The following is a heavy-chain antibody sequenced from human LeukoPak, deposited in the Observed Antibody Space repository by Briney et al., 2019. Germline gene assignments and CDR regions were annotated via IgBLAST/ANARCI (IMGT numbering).Heavy chain of an antibody. CDR3: ARDPYSNTWALDY. Sequence: ASVKVSCKASGYIFTNYGITWVRQAPGQGLEWMGWINTNNGNTNYAQKLQGRVTMTTDTSTTTAYIELSSLRSEDTAVYYCARDPYSNTWALDYWGQGTLVTVSS. D-gene: IGHD6-13*01. CDR1: GYIFTNYG. V-gene: IGHV1-18*01. CDR2: INTNNGNT. J-gene: IGHJ4*02.